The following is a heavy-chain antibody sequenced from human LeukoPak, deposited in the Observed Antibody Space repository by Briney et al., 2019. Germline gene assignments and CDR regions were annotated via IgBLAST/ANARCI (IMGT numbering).Heavy chain of an antibody. CDR3: ARDYSGWYYFDY. CDR2: VYYSGST. CDR1: GGSIISYY. D-gene: IGHD6-19*01. V-gene: IGHV4-59*01. J-gene: IGHJ4*02. Sequence: SETLSLTCTVSGGSIISYYWSWIRQPPGKGLEWIGYVYYSGSTKYNPSLKSRVTISVDTSKNQFSLNLSSVTAADTAVYYCARDYSGWYYFDYWGQGTQVTVSS.